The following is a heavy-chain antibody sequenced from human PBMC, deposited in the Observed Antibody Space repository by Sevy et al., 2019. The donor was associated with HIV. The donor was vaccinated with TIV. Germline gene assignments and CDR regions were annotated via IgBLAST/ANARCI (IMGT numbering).Heavy chain of an antibody. D-gene: IGHD2-15*01. CDR2: ISSGGHTI. CDR1: GFTFSSYN. Sequence: GGSLRLSCAASGFTFSSYNMNWVRQAPGKGLECISFISSGGHTIYYADSVKGRFTISRDRAKNSVYLQMNSLRVEDTAVYYCARDGGYSDYGMDVWGQGTTVTVSS. J-gene: IGHJ6*02. CDR3: ARDGGYSDYGMDV. V-gene: IGHV3-48*03.